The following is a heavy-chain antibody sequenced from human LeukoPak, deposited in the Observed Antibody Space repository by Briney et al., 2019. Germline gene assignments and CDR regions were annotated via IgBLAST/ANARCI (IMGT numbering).Heavy chain of an antibody. CDR1: GGSFSGYY. Sequence: SETLSLTCAVYGGSFSGYYWSWIRQPPGKGLEWIGEINHSGSTNYNPSLKSRVTISVDTSKNQFSLKLRSVTAADTAVYYCARDREQQLVRFYNAFDIWGQGTMVTVSS. V-gene: IGHV4-34*01. CDR3: ARDREQQLVRFYNAFDI. D-gene: IGHD6-13*01. J-gene: IGHJ3*02. CDR2: INHSGST.